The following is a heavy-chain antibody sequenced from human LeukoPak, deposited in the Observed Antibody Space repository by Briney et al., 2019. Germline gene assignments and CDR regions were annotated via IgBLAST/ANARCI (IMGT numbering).Heavy chain of an antibody. V-gene: IGHV3-43*02. D-gene: IGHD4-23*01. Sequence: GGSLRLSCAASGFTFDDYAMLWVRQAPGKGLEWVSLISGDGGSTYCAGSVKGRFTISRDNSKNSLYLQMNSLRTEDTALYYCAKDTSGDYGGNQWGQGTLVTVSS. CDR2: ISGDGGST. CDR3: AKDTSGDYGGNQ. CDR1: GFTFDDYA. J-gene: IGHJ4*02.